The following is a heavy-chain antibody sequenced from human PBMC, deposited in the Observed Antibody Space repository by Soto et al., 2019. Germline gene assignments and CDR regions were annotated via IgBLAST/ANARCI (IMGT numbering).Heavy chain of an antibody. CDR3: ARDQLAVATLDY. J-gene: IGHJ4*02. Sequence: SVKVSCKASGGTFSSYAISWVRQAPGQGLEWMGGTIPIFGTANYAQKFQGRVTITADESTSTAYMELSSLRSEDTAVYYCARDQLAVATLDYWGQGTLVTVSS. D-gene: IGHD6-19*01. CDR2: TIPIFGTA. V-gene: IGHV1-69*13. CDR1: GGTFSSYA.